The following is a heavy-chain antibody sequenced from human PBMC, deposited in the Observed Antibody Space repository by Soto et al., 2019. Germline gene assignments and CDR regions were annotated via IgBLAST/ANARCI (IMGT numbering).Heavy chain of an antibody. D-gene: IGHD3-16*01. V-gene: IGHV4-34*01. CDR2: INDTGNT. CDR3: TSGRIFYFLGGLKWFDP. CDR1: GGPFSGHY. J-gene: IGHJ5*02. Sequence: QVQLEQWGAGLLKPSVTLSLTCAVYGGPFSGHYGSWIRQSPGKGLEWNGEINDTGNTNYTPSLNSGVTKSRDTSKHQLSLKLSSVAAADTVAYYCTSGRIFYFLGGLKWFDPWGQVTLATVSS.